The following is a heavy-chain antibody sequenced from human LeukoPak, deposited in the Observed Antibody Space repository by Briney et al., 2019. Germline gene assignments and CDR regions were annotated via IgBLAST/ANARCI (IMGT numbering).Heavy chain of an antibody. D-gene: IGHD5-18*01. CDR3: ARDTAMVTSYVDY. Sequence: GRSLRLSCAASGFTFSSYAMASVRQAPGRVLEWVAVISYDGSNKYYADSEKGRFHISRDNSKNTLYLQMNSLRAEDTAVYYCARDTAMVTSYVDYWGQGTLVTVSS. CDR2: ISYDGSNK. V-gene: IGHV3-30-3*01. CDR1: GFTFSSYA. J-gene: IGHJ4*02.